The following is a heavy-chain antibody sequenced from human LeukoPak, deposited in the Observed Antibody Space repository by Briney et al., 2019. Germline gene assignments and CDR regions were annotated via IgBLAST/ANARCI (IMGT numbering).Heavy chain of an antibody. J-gene: IGHJ4*02. Sequence: GGSLRLSCAASGFTFSSYVMNWVRQAPGKGLDWVSTISGSGTSTKYADSVKGRFTISRDNSKNTLYLQMNSLRAEDTAVYYCANRGTAAAYWGQGTLVTVSS. CDR3: ANRGTAAAY. V-gene: IGHV3-23*01. D-gene: IGHD6-13*01. CDR1: GFTFSSYV. CDR2: ISGSGTST.